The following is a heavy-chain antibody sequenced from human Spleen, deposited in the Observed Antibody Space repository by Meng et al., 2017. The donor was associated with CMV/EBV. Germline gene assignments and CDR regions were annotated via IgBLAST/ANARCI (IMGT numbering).Heavy chain of an antibody. CDR2: IYYSGST. Sequence: GQLPEPGPGLVKPSQTLSLTCTVSGGSISSGDYYWSWIRQPPGKGLEWIGYIYYSGSTYYNPSLKSRVTISVDTSKNQFSLKLSSVTAADTAVYYCARDLWGSRYYFDYWGQGTLVTVSS. V-gene: IGHV4-30-4*08. CDR3: ARDLWGSRYYFDY. J-gene: IGHJ4*02. CDR1: GGSISSGDYY. D-gene: IGHD1-26*01.